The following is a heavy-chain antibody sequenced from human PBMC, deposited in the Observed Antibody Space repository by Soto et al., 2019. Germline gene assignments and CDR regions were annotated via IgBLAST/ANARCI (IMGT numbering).Heavy chain of an antibody. D-gene: IGHD6-19*01. CDR2: IYYSGST. J-gene: IGHJ4*02. Sequence: PSETLSLTCTVSGGSISSYYWSWIRQPPGKGLEWIGYIYYSGSTNYNPSLKSRVTISVDTSKNQFSLKLSSVTATDTAVYYCARSGSGWLDYCGQGTLVTVSS. CDR1: GGSISSYY. V-gene: IGHV4-59*01. CDR3: ARSGSGWLDY.